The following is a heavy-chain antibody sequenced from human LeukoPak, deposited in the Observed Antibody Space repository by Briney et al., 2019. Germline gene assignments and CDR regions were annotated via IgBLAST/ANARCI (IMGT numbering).Heavy chain of an antibody. CDR3: ARGGRSTSCCDDAFDI. Sequence: ASVKVSCKASGYTFTGYYVHWVRQAPGQGLEGMGWINPKSGGTNYAENFQGRVTMTRDTSISTAYMELSRLKSDDTAVYYCARGGRSTSCCDDAFDIWGQGTMVAVSS. J-gene: IGHJ3*02. CDR2: INPKSGGT. CDR1: GYTFTGYY. D-gene: IGHD2-2*01. V-gene: IGHV1-2*02.